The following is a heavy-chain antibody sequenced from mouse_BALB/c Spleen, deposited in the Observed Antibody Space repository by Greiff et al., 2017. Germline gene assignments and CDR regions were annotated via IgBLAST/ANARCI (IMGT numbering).Heavy chain of an antibody. CDR1: GFTFSSYA. Sequence: EVQLVESGGGLVKPGGSLKLSCAASGFTFSSYAMSWVRQSPEKRLEWVAEISSGGSYTYYPDTVTGRFTISRDNAKNTLYLEMSSLRSEDTAMYYCARENGSSYGPFAYWGQGTLVTVSA. V-gene: IGHV5-9-4*01. D-gene: IGHD1-1*01. CDR3: ARENGSSYGPFAY. CDR2: ISSGGSYT. J-gene: IGHJ3*01.